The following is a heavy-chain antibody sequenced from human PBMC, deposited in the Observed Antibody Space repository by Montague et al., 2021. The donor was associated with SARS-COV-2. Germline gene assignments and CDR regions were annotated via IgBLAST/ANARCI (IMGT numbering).Heavy chain of an antibody. CDR1: DGSVSAYF. V-gene: IGHV4-34*01. CDR2: VDRSGTA. J-gene: IGHJ6*02. D-gene: IGHD3-10*01. CDR3: ARGRDSGTYFGTKYYFQYGLDV. Sequence: SETLSLTCDFSDGSVSAYFWSWVRQLPGKGLEWIGQVDRSGTAHYSPSLQSRLTLSVDTSNNQVSLNLTSVTATGTATYYCARGRDSGTYFGTKYYFQYGLDVWGQGTTVTVSS.